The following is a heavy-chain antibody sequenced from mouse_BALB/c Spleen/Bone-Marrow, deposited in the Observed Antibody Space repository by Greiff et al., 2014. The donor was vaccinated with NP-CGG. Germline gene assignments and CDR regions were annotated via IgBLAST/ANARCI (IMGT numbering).Heavy chain of an antibody. Sequence: VQLQQSGPELVKPGASVKISCKASGYTFTSYVMHWVKQKPGQGLEWIGFINPFNGGAKYNEKFRGKATLTSDKSSSTAYMELSSLTSEDSAVYYCAGPAWFAYWGRGTLVTVSA. CDR1: GYTFTSYV. J-gene: IGHJ3*01. CDR2: INPFNGGA. V-gene: IGHV1-14*01. CDR3: AGPAWFAY.